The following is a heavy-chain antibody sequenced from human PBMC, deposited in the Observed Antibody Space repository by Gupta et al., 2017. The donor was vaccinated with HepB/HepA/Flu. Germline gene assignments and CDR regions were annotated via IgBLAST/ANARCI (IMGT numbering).Heavy chain of an antibody. CDR1: GVTVRTYT. CDR2: ISHDGNNK. Sequence: QVQLVESGGGVVQPGRSLKLSCAASGVTVRTYTMHWVRRAPGKGLEWVAVISHDGNNKYYADSVKGRFTIARDNSKNRLYLQMNSLRCEETAIYYCARCPLWGMVIEPDFLYSGMDVWGRGTTVTVSS. D-gene: IGHD3-3*01. CDR3: ARCPLWGMVIEPDFLYSGMDV. J-gene: IGHJ6*02. V-gene: IGHV3-30-3*01.